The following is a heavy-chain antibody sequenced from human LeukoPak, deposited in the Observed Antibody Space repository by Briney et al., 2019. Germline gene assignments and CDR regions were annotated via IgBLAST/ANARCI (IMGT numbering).Heavy chain of an antibody. CDR2: IRYDGSNK. Sequence: PGRSLRLSCAASGFTFSSYGMHWVRQAPGKGLEWVAFIRYDGSNKYYADSVKGRFTISRDNSKNTLYLQMNSLRAEDTAVYYCAKDPLTYYYDSSGSVDYWGQGTLVTVSS. CDR1: GFTFSSYG. D-gene: IGHD3-22*01. J-gene: IGHJ4*02. CDR3: AKDPLTYYYDSSGSVDY. V-gene: IGHV3-30*02.